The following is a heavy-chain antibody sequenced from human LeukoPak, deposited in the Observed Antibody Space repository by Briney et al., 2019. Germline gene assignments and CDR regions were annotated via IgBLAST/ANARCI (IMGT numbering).Heavy chain of an antibody. CDR2: ISGSGYDT. CDR1: GFTFSNYA. Sequence: PGGSLRLSCSASGFTFSNYAVSWVRQAPGKGLEWVSGISGSGYDTYYADSVKGRFTISRDNPKNSLYLQMNSLRAEDTALYYCAKDIAYCSGGSCPLDYWGQGTLVTVSS. CDR3: AKDIAYCSGGSCPLDY. V-gene: IGHV3-23*01. J-gene: IGHJ4*02. D-gene: IGHD2-15*01.